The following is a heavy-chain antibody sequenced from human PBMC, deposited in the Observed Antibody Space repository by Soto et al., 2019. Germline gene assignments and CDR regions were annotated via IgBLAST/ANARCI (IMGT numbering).Heavy chain of an antibody. V-gene: IGHV1-2*02. CDR2: INPATGAP. CDR1: GYPVTAYY. D-gene: IGHD3-3*01. CDR3: ARGGGVGVARSAAFDM. J-gene: IGHJ3*02. Sequence: QLHLVQSGAVVKKPGASVTVSCSASGYPVTAYYMHWVRQAPGRGLEWMGGINPATGAPKYTQTFQGRVPMPRDTSSSPVFMGLSALASEATAVFYCARGGGVGVARSAAFDMWGQGTLVTVSS.